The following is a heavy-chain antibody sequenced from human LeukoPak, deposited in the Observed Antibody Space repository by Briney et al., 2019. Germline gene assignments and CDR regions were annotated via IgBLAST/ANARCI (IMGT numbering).Heavy chain of an antibody. CDR3: VRGFVWFDY. J-gene: IGHJ4*02. Sequence: GGSLRLSCVASGFTFSCYWMSWVRQAPGKGLEWVSNTNQNGSANNYVYSVKGRFTISRDKAKNSLYLQMNSLRAEDTAMYYCVRGFVWFDYWGQGTLVTVSS. CDR2: TNQNGSAN. CDR1: GFTFSCYW. V-gene: IGHV3-7*03. D-gene: IGHD2-8*01.